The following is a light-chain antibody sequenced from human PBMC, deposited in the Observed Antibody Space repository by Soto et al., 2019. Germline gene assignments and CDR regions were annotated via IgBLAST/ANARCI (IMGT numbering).Light chain of an antibody. Sequence: QSVLTQPPSASGTPGQRITISCSGRTSYIGSNIVAWYQHLPGTAPKLLIYDNNQRPSGVPDRFFGSKSGTSASLAISGLQPDDESHYYCAAWDDSLNGLVFGGGTKLTVL. CDR3: AAWDDSLNGLV. V-gene: IGLV1-44*01. J-gene: IGLJ3*02. CDR1: TSYIGSNI. CDR2: DNN.